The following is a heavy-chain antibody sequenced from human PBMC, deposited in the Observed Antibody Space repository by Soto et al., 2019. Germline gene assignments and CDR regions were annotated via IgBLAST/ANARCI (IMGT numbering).Heavy chain of an antibody. Sequence: PGGSLRLSCAASGFTFSSYAMTWARQAPGKGLEWVSAISGSGGSTFYVDSVKGRFTISRDNSKNTLYLQMNSLRGEDTAIYYCAKEIGYCNGGSCYSRNYYYYGMDVWGQGTTVTVSS. CDR1: GFTFSSYA. CDR2: ISGSGGST. CDR3: AKEIGYCNGGSCYSRNYYYYGMDV. V-gene: IGHV3-23*01. D-gene: IGHD2-15*01. J-gene: IGHJ6*02.